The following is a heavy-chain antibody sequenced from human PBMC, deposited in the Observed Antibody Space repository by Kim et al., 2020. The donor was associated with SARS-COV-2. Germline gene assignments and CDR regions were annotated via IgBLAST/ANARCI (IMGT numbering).Heavy chain of an antibody. D-gene: IGHD2-15*01. CDR2: IGGSGYHT. J-gene: IGHJ4*02. CDR3: AKDTGSRSFDY. V-gene: IGHV3-23*01. CDR1: GFTFSSYA. Sequence: GGSLRLSCAASGFTFSSYAMNWVRQAPGKGLEWVAVIGGSGYHTYYADSVKGRFTISRDNSKNTLFLQMNILRAEDTAIYYCAKDTGSRSFDYWGQGTLLTVSS.